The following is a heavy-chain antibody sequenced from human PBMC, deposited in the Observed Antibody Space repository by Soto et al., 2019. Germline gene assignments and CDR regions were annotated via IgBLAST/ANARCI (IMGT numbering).Heavy chain of an antibody. CDR1: GYTFTGHY. CDR2: IGPESGAT. Sequence: GASVKVSCKASGYTFTGHYIHWVRQAPEQGPEWMGEIGPESGATRYAEKFQGRVTMTLDTSITTVYMELKNLSPDDTAVYYGGRGRSGQIVVFYWGQGTPVTVSS. CDR3: GRGRSGQIVVFY. J-gene: IGHJ4*02. V-gene: IGHV1-2*02. D-gene: IGHD1-26*01.